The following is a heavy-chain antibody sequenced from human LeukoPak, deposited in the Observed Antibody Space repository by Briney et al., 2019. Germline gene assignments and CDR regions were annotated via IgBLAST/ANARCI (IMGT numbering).Heavy chain of an antibody. CDR3: AREGCSSTSCYWNFDY. CDR2: IKQDGSEK. D-gene: IGHD2-2*01. J-gene: IGHJ4*02. V-gene: IGHV3-7*03. Sequence: GGSLRLSCAASGFTFSSYWMGWVRQAPGKGLEWVANIKQDGSEKYYVDSVKGRFTISRDNAKNSLYLQMNSLRAEDTAVYYCAREGCSSTSCYWNFDYWGQGTLVTVSS. CDR1: GFTFSSYW.